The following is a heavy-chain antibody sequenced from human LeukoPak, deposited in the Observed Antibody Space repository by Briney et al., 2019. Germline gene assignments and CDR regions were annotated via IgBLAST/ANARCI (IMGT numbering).Heavy chain of an antibody. V-gene: IGHV4-59*01. D-gene: IGHD4-11*01. CDR2: IYYSGST. Sequence: SETLSLTCTVSGGSISSYCWSWIRQPPGKGLEWIGFIYYSGSTNYNPSLKSRVSLSVDTSKNQFSLKLSSVTAADTAVYYCARDAASTRNGMDVWGQGTTVTVSS. CDR3: ARDAASTRNGMDV. J-gene: IGHJ6*02. CDR1: GGSISSYC.